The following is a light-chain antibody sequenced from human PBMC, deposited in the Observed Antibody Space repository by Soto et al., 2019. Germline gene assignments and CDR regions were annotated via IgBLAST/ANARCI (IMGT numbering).Light chain of an antibody. J-gene: IGKJ1*01. V-gene: IGKV1-8*01. CDR2: AAS. CDR3: QQYYSYPWT. CDR1: QGISSY. Sequence: AIRMPQSPSSLSAPPGDRVTITCRASQGISSYLAWYQQKPGKAPKLLIYAASTLQSGVPSRFSGSGSGTDFTLTISCLQSEDFATYYCQQYYSYPWTFGQGTKVDIK.